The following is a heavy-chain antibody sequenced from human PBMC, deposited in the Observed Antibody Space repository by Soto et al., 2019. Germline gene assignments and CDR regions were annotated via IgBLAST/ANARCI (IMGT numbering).Heavy chain of an antibody. CDR1: GFTFSTYG. Sequence: QVQLMESGGGVVQPGRSLRLSCAASGFTFSTYGMHWVRQAPGKGLEWVARISYDGSNRNSADSVKGRFTISRDNSKNTLYLQMNSLRVEDTAVYYCAKDELRTPSLYAMDVWGQGTTVTVSS. CDR3: AKDELRTPSLYAMDV. CDR2: ISYDGSNR. D-gene: IGHD1-26*01. J-gene: IGHJ6*02. V-gene: IGHV3-30*18.